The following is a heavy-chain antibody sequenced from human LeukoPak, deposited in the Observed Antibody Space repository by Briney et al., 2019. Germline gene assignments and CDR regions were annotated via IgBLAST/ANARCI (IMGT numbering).Heavy chain of an antibody. CDR1: GDSISTNSGA. J-gene: IGHJ4*02. CDR2: TLYRSKWYN. V-gene: IGHV6-1*01. D-gene: IGHD1-1*01. Sequence: SQTLSLTCAISGDSISTNSGAWSWIRQSPSRGLEWLGRTLYRSKWYNEYAESVKSRITINPDTSKNQFSLHLNSVTPEDTAVYYCARDSFQNNLRRFDYWGQGTLVTVSS. CDR3: ARDSFQNNLRRFDY.